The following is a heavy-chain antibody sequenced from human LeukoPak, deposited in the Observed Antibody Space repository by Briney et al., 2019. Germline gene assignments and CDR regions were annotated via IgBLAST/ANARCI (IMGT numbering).Heavy chain of an antibody. CDR3: ARDDSHGYHFFDS. D-gene: IGHD3-22*01. V-gene: IGHV3-21*01. Sequence: PGGSLRLSCAASGFTFSSYSMNWIRQAPGKGLEWVSSVSGSGEFIYCGDSVKARVTIFRDYVKKSLYLQMISVRPEDIAVYYCARDDSHGYHFFDSWGRGTLVTVSS. CDR1: GFTFSSYS. CDR2: VSGSGEFI. J-gene: IGHJ4*02.